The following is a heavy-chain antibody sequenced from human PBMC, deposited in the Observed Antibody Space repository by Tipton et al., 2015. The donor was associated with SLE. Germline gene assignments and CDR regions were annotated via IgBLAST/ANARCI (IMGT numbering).Heavy chain of an antibody. V-gene: IGHV4-59*08. D-gene: IGHD6-19*01. J-gene: IGHJ1*01. CDR1: GVSISSYY. CDR2: IYYSGST. Sequence: GLVKPSETLSLTCTVSGVSISSYYWSWIRQPPGKGLEWIGYIYYSGSTNYNPSLKSRVTLSVDTSKNQFSLKLSSVTAADTAVYYCARFIAVAGIAEYFQHWGQGTLVTVSS. CDR3: ARFIAVAGIAEYFQH.